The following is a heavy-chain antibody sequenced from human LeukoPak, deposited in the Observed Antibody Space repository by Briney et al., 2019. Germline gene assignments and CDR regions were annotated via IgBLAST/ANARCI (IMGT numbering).Heavy chain of an antibody. CDR2: IYYSGST. CDR1: GGSISRSSYY. D-gene: IGHD2-8*01. CDR3: AGQYSGMLDY. Sequence: PSETLSLTCTVSGGSISRSSYYWGWIRQPPGKGLEWIGSIYYSGSTYYNPSLKSRVTISVDTSKNQFSLKLSSVTAADTAVFYCAGQYSGMLDYWGQGTLVTVSS. V-gene: IGHV4-39*01. J-gene: IGHJ4*02.